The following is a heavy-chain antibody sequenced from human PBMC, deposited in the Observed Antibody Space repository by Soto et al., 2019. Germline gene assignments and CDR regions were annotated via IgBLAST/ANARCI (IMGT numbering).Heavy chain of an antibody. CDR1: GFTFSSYA. CDR2: ISGSGGST. D-gene: IGHD1-26*01. CDR3: ALGNRYSGSSFDY. J-gene: IGHJ4*02. Sequence: GGSLRLSCAASGFTFSSYAMSWVRQAPGKGLEWVSAISGSGGSTYYADSVKGRFTISRDNSKNTLYLQMNSLRAEDTAVYYCALGNRYSGSSFDYWGQGTLVTVSS. V-gene: IGHV3-23*01.